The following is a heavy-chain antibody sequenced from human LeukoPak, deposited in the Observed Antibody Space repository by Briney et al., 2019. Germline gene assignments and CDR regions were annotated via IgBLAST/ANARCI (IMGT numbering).Heavy chain of an antibody. J-gene: IGHJ6*03. Sequence: GASVKVSCKASGYTFTSYDINWVRQATGQGLEWMGWMNPNSGNTGYAQKFQGRVTITRNTSISTAYMELSSLRSEDTAVYYCARQNQRRYDFWSGFHHYYYYMDVWGKGTTVTVSS. V-gene: IGHV1-8*03. D-gene: IGHD3-3*01. CDR2: MNPNSGNT. CDR3: ARQNQRRYDFWSGFHHYYYYMDV. CDR1: GYTFTSYD.